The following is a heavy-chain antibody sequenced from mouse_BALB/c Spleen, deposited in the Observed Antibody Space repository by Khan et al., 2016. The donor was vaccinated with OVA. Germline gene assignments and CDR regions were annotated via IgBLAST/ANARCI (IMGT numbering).Heavy chain of an antibody. CDR1: GFTFTSYG. CDR3: AAAYYGNYFAY. Sequence: VQLQQSGAELGRPGSSVKLSCKTSGFTFTSYGITWVKQRPGKGLEWIGYIYPGNGYTYYQEKFEGKATLTSDTTTSTAYLQFSSLTSEDSAIYYCAAAYYGNYFAYWGQGTTLTVSA. D-gene: IGHD2-10*01. J-gene: IGHJ2*01. V-gene: IGHV1S134*01. CDR2: IYPGNGYT.